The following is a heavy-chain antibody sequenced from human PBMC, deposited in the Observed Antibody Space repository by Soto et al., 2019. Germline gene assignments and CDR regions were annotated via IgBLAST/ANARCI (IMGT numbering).Heavy chain of an antibody. V-gene: IGHV3-53*01. Sequence: GGSLRLSCVASGFTVSNKYMSWVRQAPGKGLEWVSIIYSNDNRYYADSVKGRFTISRDNSKNTLYLQMNSLRAEDTAVYYCAKSNTMVRGVWGMDVWGQGTTVTVSS. CDR3: AKSNTMVRGVWGMDV. J-gene: IGHJ6*02. CDR1: GFTVSNKY. D-gene: IGHD3-10*01. CDR2: IYSNDNR.